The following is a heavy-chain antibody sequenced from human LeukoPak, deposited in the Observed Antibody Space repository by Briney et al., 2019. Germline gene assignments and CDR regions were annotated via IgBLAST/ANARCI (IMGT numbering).Heavy chain of an antibody. CDR3: AKWGDYDVLTGYYVSDY. V-gene: IGHV3-23*01. J-gene: IGHJ4*02. CDR1: GFTFSNYA. D-gene: IGHD3-9*01. Sequence: GASLRLSCAASGFTFSNYAMSWVRQAPGRGLEWVSAITGSGGNTYYADSVKGRFTISRDNSKNTVFLQMNSLRAEDTAVYYCAKWGDYDVLTGYYVSDYWGQGTLVTVSS. CDR2: ITGSGGNT.